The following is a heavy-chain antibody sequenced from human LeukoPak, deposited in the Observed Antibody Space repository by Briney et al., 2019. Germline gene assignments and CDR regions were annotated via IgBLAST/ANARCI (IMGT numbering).Heavy chain of an antibody. Sequence: GSLRLYCAASGFTFSSYAMSWVRQAPGKGLEWIGYVYTSGSTNYNPSLKSRATISVDTSKSQFALKLSSVTAADTAVYYCAKSYFDYSTYYSYYFNLWGQGALVTVSS. V-gene: IGHV4-4*09. CDR3: AKSYFDYSTYYSYYFNL. J-gene: IGHJ4*02. D-gene: IGHD4-11*01. CDR2: VYTSGST. CDR1: GFTFSSYA.